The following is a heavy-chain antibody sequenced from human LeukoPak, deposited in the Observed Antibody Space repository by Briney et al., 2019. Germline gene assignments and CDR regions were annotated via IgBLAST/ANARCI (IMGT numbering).Heavy chain of an antibody. D-gene: IGHD1-14*01. CDR1: GGSFSGYY. J-gene: IGHJ4*02. Sequence: SETLSLTCAVYGGSFSGYYWSWIRQPPGKGREWIGEINPSGSTNYNPSLKSRVTISVDTSKNQFSLKLSSVTAADTAVYYCARVSREPDYWGQGTLVTVSS. CDR3: ARVSREPDY. CDR2: INPSGST. V-gene: IGHV4-34*01.